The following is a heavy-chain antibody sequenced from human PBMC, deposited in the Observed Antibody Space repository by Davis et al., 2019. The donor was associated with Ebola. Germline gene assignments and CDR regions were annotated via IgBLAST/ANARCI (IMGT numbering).Heavy chain of an antibody. CDR1: GGSISSYY. J-gene: IGHJ4*02. Sequence: PSETLSLTCTVSGGSISSYYWSWIRQPPGKGLEWIGYIHYSGSTNYNPSLTSRVTISEDTSKNQFSLKLSSVTAADTAVYYCARGAAAGTGYYFDYWGQGTLVTVSS. V-gene: IGHV4-59*01. CDR2: IHYSGST. D-gene: IGHD6-13*01. CDR3: ARGAAAGTGYYFDY.